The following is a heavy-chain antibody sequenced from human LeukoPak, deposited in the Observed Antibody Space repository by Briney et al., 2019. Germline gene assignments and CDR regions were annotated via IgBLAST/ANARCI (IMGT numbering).Heavy chain of an antibody. Sequence: GGSLRLSCAASGFTFSSYTMNWVRQAPGKGLEWVSYISSSGGTICYADSVKGRFTISRDNAHNSLYLQMDSPRAEDTAVYYCARVGTSSKYYYYMDVWGKGTTVTVSS. CDR1: GFTFSSYT. CDR3: ARVGTSSKYYYYMDV. D-gene: IGHD1-1*01. CDR2: ISSSGGTI. J-gene: IGHJ6*03. V-gene: IGHV3-48*04.